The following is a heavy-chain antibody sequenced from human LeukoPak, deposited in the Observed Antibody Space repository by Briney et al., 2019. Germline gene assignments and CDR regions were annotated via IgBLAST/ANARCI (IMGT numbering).Heavy chain of an antibody. CDR3: ARAGRYCSGGSCQTGAFDI. D-gene: IGHD2-15*01. CDR1: AGSINSDDYY. Sequence: PSETLSLTCTVSAGSINSDDYYWSWIRQPPGKGLEWIGYTFNSGSTHYYNPSLKSRVTISVDTSKNQFSLKLTSVTAADTAVYYCARAGRYCSGGSCQTGAFDIWGQGTMVTVSS. J-gene: IGHJ3*02. V-gene: IGHV4-61*08. CDR2: TFNSGSTH.